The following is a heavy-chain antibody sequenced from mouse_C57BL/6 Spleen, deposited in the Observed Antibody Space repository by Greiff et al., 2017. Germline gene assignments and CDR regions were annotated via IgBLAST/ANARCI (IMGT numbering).Heavy chain of an antibody. J-gene: IGHJ2*01. CDR3: ARGTVVADYFDY. CDR2: ISSGSSTI. CDR1: GFTFSDYG. Sequence: EVQGVESGGGLVKPGGSLKLSCAASGFTFSDYGMHWVRQAPEKGLEWVAYISSGSSTIYYADTVKGRFTISRDNAKNTLFLQMTSLRSEDTAMYYCARGTVVADYFDYWGQGTTLTVSS. D-gene: IGHD1-1*01. V-gene: IGHV5-17*01.